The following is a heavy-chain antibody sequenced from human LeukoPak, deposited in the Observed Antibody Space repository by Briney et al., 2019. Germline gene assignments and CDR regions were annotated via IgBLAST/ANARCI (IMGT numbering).Heavy chain of an antibody. D-gene: IGHD2-2*01. CDR3: AKPLVVPAGQDY. Sequence: GGSLRLSCAASGFTFSDYYMNWIRQAPGKGLEWVSHSSSSGSTIYYADSVKGRFTISRDNAKNSLYLQMNSLRAEDTAVYFCAKPLVVPAGQDYWGQGTLVTVSS. CDR1: GFTFSDYY. V-gene: IGHV3-11*01. J-gene: IGHJ4*02. CDR2: SSSSGSTI.